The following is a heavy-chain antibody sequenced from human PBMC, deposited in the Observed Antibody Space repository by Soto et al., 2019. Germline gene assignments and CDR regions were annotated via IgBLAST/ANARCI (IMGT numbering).Heavy chain of an antibody. J-gene: IGHJ5*02. Sequence: SXTLSLTCAVYGGSFRGYYWSWIRQPPGKWXEWIGXITHSGKTKYXXSIKSRVTPSVEQSKNQFSLKLSSVNAADTAVYYCARVPGPWGQGTLVTVYS. CDR3: ARVPGP. V-gene: IGHV4-34*01. CDR1: GGSFRGYY. CDR2: ITHSGKT.